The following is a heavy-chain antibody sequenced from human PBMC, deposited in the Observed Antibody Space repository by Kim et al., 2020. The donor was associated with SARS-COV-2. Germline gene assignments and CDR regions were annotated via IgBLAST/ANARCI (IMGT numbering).Heavy chain of an antibody. Sequence: KFQGRVTITADESTSTAYMELSSLRSEDTAVYYCARVDRITMVRGGTFDYWGQGTLVTVSS. D-gene: IGHD3-10*01. J-gene: IGHJ4*02. V-gene: IGHV1-69*01. CDR3: ARVDRITMVRGGTFDY.